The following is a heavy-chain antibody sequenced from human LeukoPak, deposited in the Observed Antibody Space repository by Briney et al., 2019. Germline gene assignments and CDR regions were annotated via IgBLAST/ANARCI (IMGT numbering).Heavy chain of an antibody. D-gene: IGHD3-22*01. V-gene: IGHV4-61*02. Sequence: PSQTLSLTCTVSGGSISSGTHYWTWIRQPAGKGLEWIGRIYTTGSTNYNPSLKSRVTMSTDTSKNQFSLKLSSVTAADTAVYYCARVTTGGYYNCWGQGTLVTVSS. J-gene: IGHJ4*02. CDR1: GGSISSGTHY. CDR3: ARVTTGGYYNC. CDR2: IYTTGST.